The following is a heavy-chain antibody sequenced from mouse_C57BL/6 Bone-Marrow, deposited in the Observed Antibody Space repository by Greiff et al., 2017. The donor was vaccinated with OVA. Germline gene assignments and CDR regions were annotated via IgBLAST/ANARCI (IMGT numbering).Heavy chain of an antibody. CDR1: GYTFTDYY. Sequence: VQLKQSGPVLVKPGASVKMSCKASGYTFTDYYMNWVKQSHGKSLEWIGVINPYNGGTSYNQKFKGKATLTVDKSSSTAYMELNSLTSEDSAVYYCARLGQIDYWGQGTTLTVSS. V-gene: IGHV1-19*01. CDR3: ARLGQIDY. D-gene: IGHD4-1*01. CDR2: INPYNGGT. J-gene: IGHJ2*01.